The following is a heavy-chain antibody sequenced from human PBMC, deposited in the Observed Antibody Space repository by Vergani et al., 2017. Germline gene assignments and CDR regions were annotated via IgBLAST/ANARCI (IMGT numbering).Heavy chain of an antibody. CDR3: VRGDGQLWLDFDY. CDR1: GFTFSSYA. V-gene: IGHV3-23*01. D-gene: IGHD5-18*01. J-gene: IGHJ4*02. Sequence: EVQLLESGGGLVQPGGSLRLSCAASGFTFSSYAMSWVRQAPGKGLEWVAAISGSGGSTYYADSVKGRFTISRDNSKNSLFLQMNSLRAEDTAVYYCVRGDGQLWLDFDYWGQGTLVTVSS. CDR2: ISGSGGST.